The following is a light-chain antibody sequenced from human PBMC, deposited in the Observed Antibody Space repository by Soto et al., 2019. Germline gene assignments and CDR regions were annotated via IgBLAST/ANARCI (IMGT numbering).Light chain of an antibody. CDR2: WAS. V-gene: IGKV4-1*01. Sequence: DIVMTKPPAPRLWPWAEGPPTNCKSTKRVLTSSTIKNNLAWYQQKPGQPPKLLIYWASTRESGVPDRFSGSGSGTDFTLTISSLQAEDVAVYYCQQYYSTPWTFGQGTKVEIK. CDR1: KRVLTSSTIKNN. J-gene: IGKJ1*01. CDR3: QQYYSTPWT.